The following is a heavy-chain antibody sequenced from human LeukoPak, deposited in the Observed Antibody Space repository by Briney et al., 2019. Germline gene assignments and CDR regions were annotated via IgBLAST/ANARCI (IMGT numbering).Heavy chain of an antibody. CDR1: GFTFSSYE. D-gene: IGHD4-17*01. V-gene: IGHV3-48*03. Sequence: GGSLRLSCAASGFTFSSYEMSWVRQAPGKGLEWVSYISSSGSTIYYADSVKGRFTISRDNAKNSLYLQMNSLRAEDTAVYYCAKLRGTLTTVTFDCYFDYWGPGTLVTVSS. J-gene: IGHJ4*02. CDR3: AKLRGTLTTVTFDCYFDY. CDR2: ISSSGSTI.